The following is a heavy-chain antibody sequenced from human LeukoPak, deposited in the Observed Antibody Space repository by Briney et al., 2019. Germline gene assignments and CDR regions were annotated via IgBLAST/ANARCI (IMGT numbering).Heavy chain of an antibody. CDR2: IYYSGST. CDR1: GFSFSNYW. CDR3: ARGGYYGSGNDFRFDP. D-gene: IGHD3-10*01. J-gene: IGHJ5*02. V-gene: IGHV4-39*07. Sequence: GSLRLSCSASGFSFSNYWMTWIRQPPGKGLEWIGSIYYSGSTYYNPSLKSRVTISVDTSKNQFSLKLSSVTAADTAVYYCARGGYYGSGNDFRFDPWGQGTLVTVSS.